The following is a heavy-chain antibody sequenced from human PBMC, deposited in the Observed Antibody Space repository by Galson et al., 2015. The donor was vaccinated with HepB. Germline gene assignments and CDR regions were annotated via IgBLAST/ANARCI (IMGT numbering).Heavy chain of an antibody. CDR3: ARKFREAFDF. D-gene: IGHD3-10*01. CDR1: GFTFHTFA. J-gene: IGHJ4*02. CDR2: ISGSGIAT. V-gene: IGHV3-23*01. Sequence: GSLRLSCAASGFTFHTFAMNWVRQAPGKGLEWVSSISGSGIATYYPDSVKGRFTISRDNSNNTLYLQMNSLRADDTAVYYCARKFREAFDFWGQGTLVTVSS.